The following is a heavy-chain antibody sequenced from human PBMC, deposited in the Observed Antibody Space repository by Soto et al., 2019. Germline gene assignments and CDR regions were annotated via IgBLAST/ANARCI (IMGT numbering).Heavy chain of an antibody. Sequence: QLQLQESGPGLVKPSETLSLTCTVSGGSISSSSYYWGWIRQPPGKGLEWIGSIYYSGSTYYNPSLKSRVTISVATSKNQFSLKLSSVTAADTAVYYCARMWFGLYGMDVWGQGTTVTVSS. CDR3: ARMWFGLYGMDV. J-gene: IGHJ6*02. D-gene: IGHD3-10*01. CDR2: IYYSGST. CDR1: GGSISSSSYY. V-gene: IGHV4-39*01.